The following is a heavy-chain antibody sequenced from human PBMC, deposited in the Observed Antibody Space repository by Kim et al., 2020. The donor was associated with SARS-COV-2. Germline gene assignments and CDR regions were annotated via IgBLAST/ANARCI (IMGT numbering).Heavy chain of an antibody. CDR2: INSDGSTP. CDR3: AREMFSPNDY. V-gene: IGHV3-74*01. Sequence: GGSLRLSCAASGFTFTGYWMHWVRQAPGKGLVWVSHINSDGSTPDYADSVKGRFTISRDNAKNTLYLQMNSLRAEDTAVYYCAREMFSPNDYWGQGTLVTVSS. J-gene: IGHJ4*02. CDR1: GFTFTGYW. D-gene: IGHD3-10*02.